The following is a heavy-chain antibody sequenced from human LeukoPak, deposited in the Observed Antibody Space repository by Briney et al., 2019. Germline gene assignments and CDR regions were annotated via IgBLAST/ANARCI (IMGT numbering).Heavy chain of an antibody. CDR1: GGTFSSYA. Sequence: VASVKVSCKASGGTFSSYAISWVRQAPGQGLEWMGGIIPIFGTANYAQKFQGRVTITTDESTSTAYMELSSLRSEDTAVYYCASKYCSSTSCYTGLYNWFDPWGQGTLVTVSS. V-gene: IGHV1-69*05. CDR3: ASKYCSSTSCYTGLYNWFDP. CDR2: IIPIFGTA. D-gene: IGHD2-2*02. J-gene: IGHJ5*02.